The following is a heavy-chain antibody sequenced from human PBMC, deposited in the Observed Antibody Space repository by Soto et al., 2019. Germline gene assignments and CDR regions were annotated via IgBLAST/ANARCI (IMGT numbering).Heavy chain of an antibody. CDR1: GYTFTSYY. Sequence: ASVKVSCKASGYTFTSYYMHWVRQAPGQGLEWMGIINPSGGSTSYAQKFQGRVTMTRDTSTSTVYMELSSLRSEDTAVYYCAREGSSGYSTGSWFDPWGQGTLVTVS. CDR2: INPSGGST. V-gene: IGHV1-46*03. CDR3: AREGSSGYSTGSWFDP. J-gene: IGHJ5*02. D-gene: IGHD3-22*01.